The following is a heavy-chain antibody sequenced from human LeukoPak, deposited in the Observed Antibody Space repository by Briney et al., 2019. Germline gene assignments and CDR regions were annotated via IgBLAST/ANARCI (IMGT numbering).Heavy chain of an antibody. CDR2: IYYSGST. J-gene: IGHJ4*02. D-gene: IGHD4-17*01. CDR3: ARLSAVRTVTRGGPDARFDY. Sequence: SETLSLTCTVSGGSISSDNYQWSWIRQPPGKGLEWIGYIYYSGSTNYNPSLKSRVTISVDTSKNQFSLKLSSVTAADTAVYYCARLSAVRTVTRGGPDARFDYWGQGTLVTVSS. V-gene: IGHV4-61*01. CDR1: GGSISSDNYQ.